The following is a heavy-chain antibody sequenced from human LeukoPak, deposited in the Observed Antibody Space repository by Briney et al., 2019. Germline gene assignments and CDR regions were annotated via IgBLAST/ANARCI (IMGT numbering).Heavy chain of an antibody. Sequence: ASVKVSCKASGYTFTSYYMHWVRQAPGQGLEWMGIINPSGGSTSYAQKFQGRVTMTRDTSTSTVYLELSSLRSEDTAVYYCATEPSLNYYDSSGYYYGYWGQGTLVTVSS. V-gene: IGHV1-46*01. J-gene: IGHJ4*02. CDR3: ATEPSLNYYDSSGYYYGY. CDR1: GYTFTSYY. CDR2: INPSGGST. D-gene: IGHD3-22*01.